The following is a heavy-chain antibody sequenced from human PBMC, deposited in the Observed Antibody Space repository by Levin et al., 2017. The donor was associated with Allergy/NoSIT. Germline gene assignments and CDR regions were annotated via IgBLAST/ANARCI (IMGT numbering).Heavy chain of an antibody. J-gene: IGHJ6*02. CDR3: ARDTPPDYSNPFFYYYYGMDV. V-gene: IGHV3-7*01. CDR2: IKQDGSEK. Sequence: AGGSLRLSCAASGFTFSSYWMSWVRQAPGKGLEWVANIKQDGSEKYYVDSVKGRFTISRDNAKNSLYLQMNSLRAEDTAVYYCARDTPPDYSNPFFYYYYGMDVWGQGTTVTVSS. CDR1: GFTFSSYW. D-gene: IGHD4-11*01.